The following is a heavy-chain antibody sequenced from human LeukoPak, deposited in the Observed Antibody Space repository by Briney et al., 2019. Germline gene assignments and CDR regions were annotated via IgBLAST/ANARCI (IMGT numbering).Heavy chain of an antibody. CDR2: MFDGGTT. J-gene: IGHJ4*02. CDR3: ARAHGTKRYYFDN. CDR1: GFTVTSHY. D-gene: IGHD1-26*01. Sequence: GGSLRLSCAASGFTVTSHYMAWVRQTPGKGLEWLSIMFDGGTTYYADSVNGRASISRDTSTNSLYLQMNSLKDDDTAVYYCARAHGTKRYYFDNWGQGTHVTVSS. V-gene: IGHV3-66*01.